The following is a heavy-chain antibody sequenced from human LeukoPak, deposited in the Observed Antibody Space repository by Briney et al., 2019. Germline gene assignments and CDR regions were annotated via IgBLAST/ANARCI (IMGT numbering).Heavy chain of an antibody. CDR1: GGSTSSSSYY. Sequence: SETLSLTCIVSGGSTSSSSYYWGWIRQPPGKGLEWIGTIHYTGSTNYNPSLKSRVTISVDTSKNQFSLKLSSVTAADTAVYYCARRWLQFVYFDYWGQGTLVTVSS. J-gene: IGHJ4*02. CDR3: ARRWLQFVYFDY. CDR2: IHYTGST. D-gene: IGHD5-24*01. V-gene: IGHV4-39*07.